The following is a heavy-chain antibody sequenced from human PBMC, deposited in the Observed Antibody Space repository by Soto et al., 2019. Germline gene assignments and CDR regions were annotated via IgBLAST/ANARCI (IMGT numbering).Heavy chain of an antibody. CDR1: GGSFSGYY. Sequence: SETLSLTCAVYGGSFSGYYWSWIRQPPGKGLEWIGEINHSGSTNYNPSLKSRVTISVDTSKNQFSLKLSSVTAPDTAVYYCARFRVRGVILSYYYFDYWGQGTLVTVSS. CDR3: ARFRVRGVILSYYYFDY. J-gene: IGHJ4*02. D-gene: IGHD3-10*01. CDR2: INHSGST. V-gene: IGHV4-34*01.